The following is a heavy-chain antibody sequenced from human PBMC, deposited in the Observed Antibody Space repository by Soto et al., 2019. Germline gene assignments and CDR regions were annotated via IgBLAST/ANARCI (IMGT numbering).Heavy chain of an antibody. D-gene: IGHD6-13*01. Sequence: QVQLVQSGAEVKKPGSSVKVSCKASGGTFSSYAISWVRQAPGQGLEWMGGIIPTFGTANYAQKFQGKVTITADKSTSTAYMDLSSLRSEDRAVYYCARNQRSSRYSSSWPAAFDIWGQGTMVTV. CDR2: IIPTFGTA. V-gene: IGHV1-69*06. CDR3: ARNQRSSRYSSSWPAAFDI. CDR1: GGTFSSYA. J-gene: IGHJ3*02.